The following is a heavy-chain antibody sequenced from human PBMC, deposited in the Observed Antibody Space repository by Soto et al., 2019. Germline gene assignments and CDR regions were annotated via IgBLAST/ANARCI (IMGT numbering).Heavy chain of an antibody. CDR1: GGSFSGYY. J-gene: IGHJ5*02. CDR3: ARNPKVGYSYGCWFDP. CDR2: INHSGST. Sequence: QVQLQQWGAGLLKPSETLSLTCAVYGGSFSGYYWSWIRQPPGKGLDWIGEINHSGSTNYNPSLKSRVTISVDTSKNQFSLKLSSVTAADTAVYYCARNPKVGYSYGCWFDPWGQGTLVTVSS. V-gene: IGHV4-34*01. D-gene: IGHD5-18*01.